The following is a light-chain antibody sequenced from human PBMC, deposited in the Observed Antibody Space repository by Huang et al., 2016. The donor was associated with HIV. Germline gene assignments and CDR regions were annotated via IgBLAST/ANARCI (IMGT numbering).Light chain of an antibody. CDR2: RTS. J-gene: IGKJ1*01. CDR3: QQYGSSWT. Sequence: EIVLTQSPGTLSLSPGEGATLSCRASQTISSSHLAWYQQRLGQAPRLLIYRTSRRANVIPDRFSGSGSGTDFTLTINRLEPEDFALYYCQQYGSSWTFGQGTKVEAK. V-gene: IGKV3-20*01. CDR1: QTISSSH.